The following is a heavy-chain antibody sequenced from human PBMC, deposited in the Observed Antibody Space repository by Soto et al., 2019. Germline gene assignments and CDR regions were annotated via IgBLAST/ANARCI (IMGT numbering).Heavy chain of an antibody. Sequence: ASLKVSCKASGFTFSDYGFSWVRQAPGRGLEWMGWISAFNGETNYTQKSEGRVAMTTGAATTTAYMELRSLTVDDTAVYYCVRDQQWLLPVPLNFDYWGQGTVVTV. CDR3: VRDQQWLLPVPLNFDY. CDR1: GFTFSDYG. V-gene: IGHV1-18*01. D-gene: IGHD6-19*01. CDR2: ISAFNGET. J-gene: IGHJ4*02.